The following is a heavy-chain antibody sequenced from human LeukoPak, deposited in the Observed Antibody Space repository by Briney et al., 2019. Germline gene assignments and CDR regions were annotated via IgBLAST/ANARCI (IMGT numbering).Heavy chain of an antibody. CDR3: ARTLRSSWYYFDY. CDR2: IDWDDDK. Sequence: SGPTLVNPTQTLTLTCTFSGFSLSTTRMRVSWIRQPPGKALEWLARIDWDDDKFYSTSLKTRLTISKDTSKNQVVLTVTNVDPVDTGTYFCARTLRSSWYYFDYWGQGTLVTVSS. V-gene: IGHV2-70*04. J-gene: IGHJ4*02. CDR1: GFSLSTTRMR. D-gene: IGHD6-13*01.